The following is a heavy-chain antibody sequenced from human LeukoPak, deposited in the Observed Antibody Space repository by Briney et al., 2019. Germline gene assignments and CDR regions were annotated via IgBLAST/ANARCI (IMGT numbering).Heavy chain of an antibody. V-gene: IGHV3-33*01. CDR3: ARAGRCSSSSCLNWFDP. D-gene: IGHD2-2*01. Sequence: GGSLRLSCAASGFTFSSYGMHWVRQAPGKGLEWVAVIWYDGSNKYYADSVKGRFTVSRDNAKNSLYLQMNSLRAEDTAVYYCARAGRCSSSSCLNWFDPWGQGTLVTVSS. CDR2: IWYDGSNK. J-gene: IGHJ5*02. CDR1: GFTFSSYG.